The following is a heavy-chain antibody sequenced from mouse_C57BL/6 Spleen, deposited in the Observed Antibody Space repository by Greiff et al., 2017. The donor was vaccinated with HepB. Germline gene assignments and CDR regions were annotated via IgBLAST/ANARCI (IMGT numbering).Heavy chain of an antibody. J-gene: IGHJ2*01. CDR1: GYTFTDYY. Sequence: VQLQQSGPELVKPGASVKISCKASGYTFTDYYMNWVKQSHGKSLEWIGDINPNNGGTSYNQKFKGKAPLTVDKSSSTAYMELRSLTSEDSAVYYCARKNWGFDYWGQGTTLTVSS. D-gene: IGHD4-1*01. CDR3: ARKNWGFDY. V-gene: IGHV1-26*01. CDR2: INPNNGGT.